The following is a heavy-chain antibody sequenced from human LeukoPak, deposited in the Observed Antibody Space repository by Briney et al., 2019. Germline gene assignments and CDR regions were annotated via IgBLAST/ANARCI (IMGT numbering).Heavy chain of an antibody. J-gene: IGHJ4*02. V-gene: IGHV4-4*07. D-gene: IGHD2-2*01. Sequence: SETLSLTCTVSGGSISSYYWSWIRQPAGKGLEWIGRIYTSGSTNYNPSLKSRVTMSVDTSKNQFSLKLSSVTAADTAVYYCARGHTRKDIVVVPAAMGAYYFDYWGQGTLVTVSS. CDR3: ARGHTRKDIVVVPAAMGAYYFDY. CDR1: GGSISSYY. CDR2: IYTSGST.